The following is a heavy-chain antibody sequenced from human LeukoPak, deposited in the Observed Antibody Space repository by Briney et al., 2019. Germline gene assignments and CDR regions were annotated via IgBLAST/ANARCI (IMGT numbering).Heavy chain of an antibody. CDR2: ISGSGGST. J-gene: IGHJ4*02. D-gene: IGHD6-19*01. CDR3: AGGSSGWYYFDF. V-gene: IGHV3-23*01. CDR1: GFTFSSYA. Sequence: PGGSLRLSCAASGFTFSSYAMSWVRQAPGKGLKWVSGISGSGGSTYYADSVKGRFTISRDNSKNTLYLQMNSLRAEDTAVYYCAGGSSGWYYFDFWGREPWSPSPQ.